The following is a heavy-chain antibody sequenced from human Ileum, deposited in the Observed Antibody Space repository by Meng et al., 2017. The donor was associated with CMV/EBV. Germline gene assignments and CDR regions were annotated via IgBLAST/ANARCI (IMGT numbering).Heavy chain of an antibody. J-gene: IGHJ5*02. D-gene: IGHD4/OR15-4a*01. Sequence: SCYTFSRHALPSVRQAPGQRLELMGWINAGYATTKYSQHFQDRVTITRDTSASTVYMELSRLRSEDTAVYYCAKGGASPPGNWFDAWGQETLVTVSS. CDR3: AKGGASPPGNWFDA. CDR1: CYTFSRHA. V-gene: IGHV1-3*01. CDR2: INAGYATT.